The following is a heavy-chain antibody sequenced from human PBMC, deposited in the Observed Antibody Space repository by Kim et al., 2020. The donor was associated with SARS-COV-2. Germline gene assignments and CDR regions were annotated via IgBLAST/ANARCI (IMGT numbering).Heavy chain of an antibody. V-gene: IGHV1-2*02. CDR1: GYTFTGYY. D-gene: IGHD5-18*01. Sequence: ASVKVSCKASGYTFTGYYMHWVRQAPGQGLEWMGCINPNSGGTNYAQKFQGRVTMTRDTSISTAYMELSRLRSDDTAVYYCARSQYSYGSELGYWGQGTLVTVSS. CDR2: INPNSGGT. J-gene: IGHJ4*02. CDR3: ARSQYSYGSELGY.